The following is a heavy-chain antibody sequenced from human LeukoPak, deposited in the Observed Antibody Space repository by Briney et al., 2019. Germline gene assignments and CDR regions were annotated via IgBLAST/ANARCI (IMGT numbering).Heavy chain of an antibody. Sequence: GGSLRLSCAASGFTFSSYAMHWVRQAPGKGLEWVAVISYDGSNKYYADSVKGRFTISRDNSKNTLYLQMNSLRAEDTAVYYCATDYSNLTDYWGQGTLVTVSS. CDR2: ISYDGSNK. CDR1: GFTFSSYA. CDR3: ATDYSNLTDY. V-gene: IGHV3-30-3*01. D-gene: IGHD4-11*01. J-gene: IGHJ4*02.